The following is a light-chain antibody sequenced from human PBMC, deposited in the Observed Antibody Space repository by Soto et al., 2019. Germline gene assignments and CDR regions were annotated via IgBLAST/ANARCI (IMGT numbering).Light chain of an antibody. J-gene: IGKJ1*01. CDR2: GAS. V-gene: IGKV3-20*01. CDR3: QQYSSLPRT. CDR1: QSVGSN. Sequence: EFVMTQSPATLSVSPGKRVTLSCSASQSVGSNLAWYQQKPGQAPRLLIYGASSRATGVPDRFTGSGSGTDFTLTITRLEPEDFGVYYCQQYSSLPRTFGQGTKVDIK.